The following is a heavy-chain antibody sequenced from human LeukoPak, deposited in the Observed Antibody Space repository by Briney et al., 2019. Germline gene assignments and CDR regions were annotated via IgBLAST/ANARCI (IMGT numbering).Heavy chain of an antibody. CDR3: ARGTSGNWYYFDY. J-gene: IGHJ4*02. V-gene: IGHV3-23*01. Sequence: GGSLRLSCAASGFTFSSYAMSWVRRAPGKGLEWVSGIHDSGNSAYYADSVKGRFTSSRDNSKNTLYLQMNNLRAEDTAVYYCARGTSGNWYYFDYWGQGTRVTVSS. D-gene: IGHD6-13*01. CDR1: GFTFSSYA. CDR2: IHDSGNSA.